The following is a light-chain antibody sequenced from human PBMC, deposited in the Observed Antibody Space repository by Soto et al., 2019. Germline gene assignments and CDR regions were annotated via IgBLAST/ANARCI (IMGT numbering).Light chain of an antibody. Sequence: EIVMTQSPATLSVSPGERATLSCRASQSVSSNLAWYQQKPGQAPRLLIYGASTWATGIPSRFSGSGSGTEFTLTISSLQSEDFAIYYCQQYNSWLWTFGQGTKVEIK. J-gene: IGKJ1*01. CDR3: QQYNSWLWT. CDR1: QSVSSN. V-gene: IGKV3-15*01. CDR2: GAS.